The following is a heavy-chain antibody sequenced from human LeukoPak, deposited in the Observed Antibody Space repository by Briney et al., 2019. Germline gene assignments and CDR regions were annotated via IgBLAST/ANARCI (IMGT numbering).Heavy chain of an antibody. V-gene: IGHV3-33*01. J-gene: IGHJ4*02. D-gene: IGHD3-3*01. CDR3: ARDGSFWRGYPYYFDY. Sequence: GGSLRLSCAASGFTFSSYGMHWGRQAPGKGLEWVAIIWYDGSNQYYADSVKGRFTISRDNSKDTLYLQVNSLRAEDTAVYYCARDGSFWRGYPYYFDYWGQGTLVTVSS. CDR1: GFTFSSYG. CDR2: IWYDGSNQ.